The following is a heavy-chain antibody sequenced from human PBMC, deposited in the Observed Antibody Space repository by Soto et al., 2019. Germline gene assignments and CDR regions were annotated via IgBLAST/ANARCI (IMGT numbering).Heavy chain of an antibody. V-gene: IGHV3-33*01. J-gene: IGHJ4*02. CDR1: GFTFSSYG. CDR3: ARDATILTGYYFDY. CDR2: IWYDGSNK. D-gene: IGHD3-9*01. Sequence: QVQLVESGGGVVQPGRSLRLSCAASGFTFSSYGMHWVRQAPGKGLEWVAVIWYDGSNKYYADSVKGRFTSSRDNSKNTLYLQMNSLRAEDTAVYYCARDATILTGYYFDYWGQGTLVTVSS.